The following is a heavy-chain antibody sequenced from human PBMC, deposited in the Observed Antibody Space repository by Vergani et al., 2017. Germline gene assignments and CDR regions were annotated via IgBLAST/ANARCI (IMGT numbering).Heavy chain of an antibody. CDR3: ARARGYYDSSGYYLYYFDY. CDR1: GFTVSSNY. CDR2: IYSGGST. V-gene: IGHV3-53*01. J-gene: IGHJ4*02. Sequence: EVQLVESGGGLIQPGGSLRLSCAASGFTVSSNYMSWVRQAPGKGLEWVSVIYSGGSTYYADSVKGRFTISRDNSKNTLYLQMNSLRAEDTAVYYCARARGYYDSSGYYLYYFDYWGQGTLVTVSS. D-gene: IGHD3-22*01.